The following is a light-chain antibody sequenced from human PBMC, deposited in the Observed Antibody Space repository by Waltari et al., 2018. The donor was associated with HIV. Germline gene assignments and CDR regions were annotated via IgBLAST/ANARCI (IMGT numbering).Light chain of an antibody. CDR1: SSDVGGYDY. V-gene: IGLV2-11*01. J-gene: IGLJ2*01. Sequence: QSALTQPRSVSGSPGQSVTISCTGTSSDVGGYDYVSWYQQYPGKAPQFIIFDVNQRPSCVPDRFSGSKTGNTASLTISGLQAEDEADYYCCSYAGSYTVLFGGGTKVTVL. CDR2: DVN. CDR3: CSYAGSYTVL.